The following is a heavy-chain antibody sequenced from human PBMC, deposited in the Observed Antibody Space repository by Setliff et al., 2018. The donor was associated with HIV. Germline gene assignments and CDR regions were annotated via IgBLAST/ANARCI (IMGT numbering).Heavy chain of an antibody. V-gene: IGHV4-59*12. CDR3: ARPGSSSYYYAMDV. CDR2: VDYNGRT. Sequence: PSETLSLTCSVSGASISSYYWSWIRQPPGKGLEWIGYVDYNGRTDYNPSLKSRVTISLDTSKNQVSLNLRSVTAADTAVYYCARPGSSSYYYAMDVWGQGTTVTVSS. D-gene: IGHD3-10*01. CDR1: GASISSYY. J-gene: IGHJ6*02.